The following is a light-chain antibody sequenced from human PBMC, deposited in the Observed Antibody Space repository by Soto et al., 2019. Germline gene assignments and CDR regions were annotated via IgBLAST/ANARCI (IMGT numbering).Light chain of an antibody. CDR3: CSYAGSYTREC. J-gene: IGLJ2*01. V-gene: IGLV2-11*01. CDR1: SSDVGGYNY. CDR2: DVS. Sequence: QSALTQPRSVSGSPGQSVTISCTGTSSDVGGYNYVSWYQQHPGKAPKLMIYDVSKRPSGVPDRFSGSKSGNTASLTISGLQSEDEADYYCCSYAGSYTRECVGGGTKLTVL.